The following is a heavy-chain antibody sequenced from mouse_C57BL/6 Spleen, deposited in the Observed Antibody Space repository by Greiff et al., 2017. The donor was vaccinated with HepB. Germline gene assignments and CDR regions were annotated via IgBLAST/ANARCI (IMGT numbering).Heavy chain of an antibody. CDR3: ARDSYYGSSYWYFDV. V-gene: IGHV5-4*01. J-gene: IGHJ1*03. Sequence: EVQVVESGGGLVKPGGSLKLSCAASGFTFSSYAMSWVRQTPEKRLEWVATISDGGSYTYYPDNVKGRFTISRDNAKNNLYLQMSHLKSEDTAMYYCARDSYYGSSYWYFDVWGTGTTVTVSS. D-gene: IGHD1-1*01. CDR2: ISDGGSYT. CDR1: GFTFSSYA.